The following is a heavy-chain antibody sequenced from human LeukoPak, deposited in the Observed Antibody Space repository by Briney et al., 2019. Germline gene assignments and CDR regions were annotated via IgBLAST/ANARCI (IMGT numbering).Heavy chain of an antibody. D-gene: IGHD2-2*02. Sequence: SQTLSLTCAVSGGSISSGGYSWSWIRQPPGKGLEWSGYIYHSGSTYYNPSLKSRVTISVDRSKNQFSLKLSSVTAADTAVYYCAKQAIVVVPAAINKGAFDIWGQGTMVTVSS. CDR2: IYHSGST. CDR1: GGSISSGGYS. J-gene: IGHJ3*02. CDR3: AKQAIVVVPAAINKGAFDI. V-gene: IGHV4-30-2*01.